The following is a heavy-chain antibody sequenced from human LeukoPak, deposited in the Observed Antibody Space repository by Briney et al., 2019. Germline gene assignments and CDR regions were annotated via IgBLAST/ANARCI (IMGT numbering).Heavy chain of an antibody. CDR1: GGSFSGYY. V-gene: IGHV4-34*01. Sequence: PSETLSLTCAVYGGSFSGYYWSWIRQPPGKGLEWIGEIDHSGSTNYNPSLKSRVTISVDTSKNQFSLKLSSVTAADTAVYYCARDRGRGISHYYDSSGYPDDAFDIWGQGTMVTVSS. CDR3: ARDRGRGISHYYDSSGYPDDAFDI. CDR2: IDHSGST. J-gene: IGHJ3*02. D-gene: IGHD3-22*01.